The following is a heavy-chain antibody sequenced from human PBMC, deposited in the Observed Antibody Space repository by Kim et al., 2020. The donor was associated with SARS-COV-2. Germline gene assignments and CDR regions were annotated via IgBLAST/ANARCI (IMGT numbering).Heavy chain of an antibody. J-gene: IGHJ4*02. D-gene: IGHD6-19*01. CDR3: ARGGHSSGRAGTFDY. V-gene: IGHV3-30*03. CDR2: ISADESNK. CDR1: GFTFGSAH. Sequence: GGSLRLSCAGSGFTFGSAHMHWVRQAPGKGLEWVALISADESNKDYVDSVKGRFTVSRDNSQNTLFLQIDSLRAEDTAVYYCARGGHSSGRAGTFDYWGQGTLVTVSS.